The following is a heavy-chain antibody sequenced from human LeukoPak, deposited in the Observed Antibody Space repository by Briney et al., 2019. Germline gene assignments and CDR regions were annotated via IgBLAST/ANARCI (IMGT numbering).Heavy chain of an antibody. V-gene: IGHV3-21*01. CDR3: ASAGRSYYDFWSAPYYYYYYMDV. CDR2: ISSSSSYI. CDR1: GFTFSSYS. J-gene: IGHJ6*03. D-gene: IGHD3-3*01. Sequence: PGGSLRLSCAASGFTFSSYSMNWVRQAPGKGLEWVSSISSSSSYIYYADSVKGRFTISRDNAKNSLYLQMNSLRAEDTAVYYCASAGRSYYDFWSAPYYYYYYMDVWGKGTTVTVSS.